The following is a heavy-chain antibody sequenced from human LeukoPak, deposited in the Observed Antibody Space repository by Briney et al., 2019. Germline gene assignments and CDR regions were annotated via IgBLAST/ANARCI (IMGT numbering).Heavy chain of an antibody. D-gene: IGHD7-27*01. CDR2: IYYSGST. CDR1: GGSISSGDYY. V-gene: IGHV4-30-4*08. CDR3: ARANWGSRGGFDY. Sequence: PSETLSLTCTVSGGSISSGDYYWRWIRQPPGKGLEWIGYIYYSGSTYYNPSLKSRVTISVDTSKNQFSLKLSSVTAADTAVYYCARANWGSRGGFDYWGQGTLVTVSS. J-gene: IGHJ4*02.